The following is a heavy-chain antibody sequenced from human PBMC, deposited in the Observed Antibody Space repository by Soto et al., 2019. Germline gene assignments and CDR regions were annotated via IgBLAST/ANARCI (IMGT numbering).Heavy chain of an antibody. CDR2: IYSSENT. J-gene: IGHJ6*02. Sequence: PSETLSLTCTVSGGSVSSNSCPWGWIRQSPGKGLEWIGTIYSSENTYYNPSLLSRVTISVDTSKNEFSLRLSSVTAADTAVYYCARLNGYCVSTNCHGYYGMDVWGQGTTVTVSS. CDR1: GGSVSSNSCP. D-gene: IGHD2-2*03. CDR3: ARLNGYCVSTNCHGYYGMDV. V-gene: IGHV4-39*01.